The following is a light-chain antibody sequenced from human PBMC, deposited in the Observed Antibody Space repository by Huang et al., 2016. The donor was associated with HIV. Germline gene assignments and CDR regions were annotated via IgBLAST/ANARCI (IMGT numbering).Light chain of an antibody. CDR1: QSLLFRSNNKNY. J-gene: IGKJ1*01. V-gene: IGKV4-1*01. CDR3: QQYFDVPWT. Sequence: IVMTQSPDSLAVSLGETATINCKSSQSLLFRSNNKNYLAGYQQKPGQTPTLLMSWAATRGSGVPSRFSGGGSGTDFTLTISSLQAEDVAVYFCQQYFDVPWTFGRGTKVEIK. CDR2: WAA.